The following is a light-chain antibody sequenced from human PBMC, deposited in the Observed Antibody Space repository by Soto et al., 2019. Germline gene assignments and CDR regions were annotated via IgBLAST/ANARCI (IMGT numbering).Light chain of an antibody. J-gene: IGLJ1*01. V-gene: IGLV1-40*01. CDR3: AAWDDSLNGSV. Sequence: QSVLTQPPSVSGAPGQRVTISCTGSSSNIGAGYDVHWYQQFPGTAPKVVIYSNHQRPSGVPDRFSGSKSGTSASLAISGLQSEDEADYYCAAWDDSLNGSVFGSGTKLTVL. CDR2: SNH. CDR1: SSNIGAGYD.